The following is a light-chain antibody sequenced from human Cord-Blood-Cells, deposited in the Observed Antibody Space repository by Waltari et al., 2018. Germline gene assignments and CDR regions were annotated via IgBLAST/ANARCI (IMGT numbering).Light chain of an antibody. CDR3: QQYNSYPYT. J-gene: IGKJ2*01. Sequence: DIQMTQPPSSPSASVGDRVNITCRASQGISKYLAWSQQKQGKAPKSLIYAASSLQRGVRSKFSGSGCGTEFTLTLSSLQPEDDATDDCQQYNSYPYTLGQGNKLEVK. V-gene: IGKV1-16*02. CDR1: QGISKY. CDR2: AAS.